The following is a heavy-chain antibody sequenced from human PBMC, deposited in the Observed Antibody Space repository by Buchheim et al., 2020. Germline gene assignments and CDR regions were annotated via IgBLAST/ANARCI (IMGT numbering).Heavy chain of an antibody. CDR2: ISFDGDNR. Sequence: QAQLVESGGGVVQPGRSLRLSCVASGFDFSTYDVHWVRQAPGKGLEWVALISFDGDNRNYADSVKGRFTISRDNSKNTLFLELNGLRAEDTAVYYCASPAGYAYGDSSLDSWGQGTL. CDR3: ASPAGYAYGDSSLDS. J-gene: IGHJ4*02. D-gene: IGHD4-17*01. V-gene: IGHV3-30*03. CDR1: GFDFSTYD.